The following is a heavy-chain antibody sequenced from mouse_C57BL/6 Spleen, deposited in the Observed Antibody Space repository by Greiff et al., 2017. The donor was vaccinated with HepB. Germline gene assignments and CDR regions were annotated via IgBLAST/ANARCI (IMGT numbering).Heavy chain of an antibody. D-gene: IGHD2-3*01. J-gene: IGHJ4*01. V-gene: IGHV1-76*01. CDR1: GYTFTDYY. Sequence: VQLQQSGAELVRPGASVKLSCKASGYTFTDYYINWVKQRPGQGLEWIARIYPGSGNTYYNEKFKGKATLTAEKSSSTAYMQLSSLTSEDSAVYFCARVQMGWLLGAMDYWGQGTSVTVSS. CDR2: IYPGSGNT. CDR3: ARVQMGWLLGAMDY.